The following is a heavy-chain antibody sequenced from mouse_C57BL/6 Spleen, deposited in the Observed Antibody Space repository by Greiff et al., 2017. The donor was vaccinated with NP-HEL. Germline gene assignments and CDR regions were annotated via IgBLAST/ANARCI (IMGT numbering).Heavy chain of an antibody. CDR2: ISSGSSTI. D-gene: IGHD2-4*01. J-gene: IGHJ2*01. CDR1: GFTFSDYG. Sequence: EVKLVESGGGLVKPGGSLKLSCAASGFTFSDYGMHWVRQAPEKGLEWVAYISSGSSTIYYADTVKGRFTISRDDAKNTLFLQMTSLRSEDTAMYYCARRATMITTTAYYFDYWGQGTTLTVSS. CDR3: ARRATMITTTAYYFDY. V-gene: IGHV5-17*01.